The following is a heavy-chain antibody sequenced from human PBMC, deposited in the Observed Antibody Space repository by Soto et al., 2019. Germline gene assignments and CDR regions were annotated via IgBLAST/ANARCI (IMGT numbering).Heavy chain of an antibody. J-gene: IGHJ4*02. D-gene: IGHD4-17*01. CDR2: IYYSGST. CDR1: GGSISSSTYY. CDR3: ANSYGDYVSY. Sequence: PSETLSLTCTVSGGSISSSTYYWGWIRQPPGKGLEWIGSIYYSGSTYYNPSLKSRVSISVDTSKNQFSLKLSSVTAADTAVYHCANSYGDYVSYWGQGTLVTVSS. V-gene: IGHV4-39*01.